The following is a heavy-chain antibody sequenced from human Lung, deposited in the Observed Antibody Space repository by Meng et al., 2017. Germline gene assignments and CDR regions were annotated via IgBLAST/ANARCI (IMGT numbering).Heavy chain of an antibody. J-gene: IGHJ4*02. V-gene: IGHV4-34*01. CDR1: GGSFSDYY. CDR2: IKHSGST. Sequence: QGQLQRWGAGRLKPSETLSLTCFVSGGSFSDYYWSWIRQPPGKGLEWIGEIKHSGSTIYNPSLKSRVTISLDTSNNHFSLKLNSVTAADTAVYFCARGPITETHDFDSWGQGTLVTVSS. CDR3: ARGPITETHDFDS. D-gene: IGHD4-17*01.